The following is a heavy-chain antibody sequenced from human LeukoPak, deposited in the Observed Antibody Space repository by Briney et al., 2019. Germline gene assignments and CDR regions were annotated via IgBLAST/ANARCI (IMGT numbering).Heavy chain of an antibody. Sequence: QPGGSLRLSCAASGFTFSSYSMSWVRQAPGKGLEWVAGLGRTGEYKYYADSVKGRFTISRDNSKDTVSLQMNGLRAEDSAIYYCVKDRTCDTCMPMDAWGQGTTVTVSS. V-gene: IGHV3-23*01. CDR2: LGRTGEYK. D-gene: IGHD2-8*01. J-gene: IGHJ6*02. CDR1: GFTFSSYS. CDR3: VKDRTCDTCMPMDA.